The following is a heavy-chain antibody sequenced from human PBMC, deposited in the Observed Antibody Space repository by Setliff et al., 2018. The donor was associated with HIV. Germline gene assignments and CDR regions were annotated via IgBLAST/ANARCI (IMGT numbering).Heavy chain of an antibody. CDR2: INHSGST. CDR1: GGSLSGYH. Sequence: NLSETLSLTCAVYGGSLSGYHWSWIRQSPEKGLEWIGEINHSGSTNYNPSLKSRVTMSVGTSKDQFSLKLSSVTAADTAVYYCARGGGYDRSGYYPFDYWGQGTPVTVS. V-gene: IGHV4-34*01. CDR3: ARGGGYDRSGYYPFDY. D-gene: IGHD3-22*01. J-gene: IGHJ4*02.